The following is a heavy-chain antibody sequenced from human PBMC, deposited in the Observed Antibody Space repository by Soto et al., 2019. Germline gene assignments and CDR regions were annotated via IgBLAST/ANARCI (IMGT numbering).Heavy chain of an antibody. D-gene: IGHD4-17*01. CDR3: AKDSSMTTVTTFGY. J-gene: IGHJ4*02. CDR1: GFTFSSYA. Sequence: GGSLRLSCAASGFTFSSYAMSWVRQAPGKGLEWVSAISGSGGSTYYADSVKGRFTISRDNSKNTLYLQMNGLRAEDTAVYYSAKDSSMTTVTTFGYWGQGTPVTVYS. V-gene: IGHV3-23*01. CDR2: ISGSGGST.